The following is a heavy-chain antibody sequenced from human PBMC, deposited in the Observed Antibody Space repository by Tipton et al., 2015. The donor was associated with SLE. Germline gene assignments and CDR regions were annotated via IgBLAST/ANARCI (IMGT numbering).Heavy chain of an antibody. CDR1: GGSFSGYY. D-gene: IGHD5-12*01. J-gene: IGHJ4*02. Sequence: TLSLTCAVYGGSFSGYYWSWIRQPPGKGLEWIGEINHSGSTNYNPSLKSRVTISVGPSKNQFSLKLSSVTAADTAVYYCARGRYSGSAYWGQGTLVTVSS. CDR3: ARGRYSGSAY. V-gene: IGHV4-34*01. CDR2: INHSGST.